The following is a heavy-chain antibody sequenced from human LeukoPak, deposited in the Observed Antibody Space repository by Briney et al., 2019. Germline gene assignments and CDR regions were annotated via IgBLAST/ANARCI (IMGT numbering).Heavy chain of an antibody. CDR3: ASTRDGYNYEVGY. V-gene: IGHV4-4*09. Sequence: SETLSLTCTVSGGSISSYYWSWIRQPPGKGLEWIGYIYTSGSTNYNPSLKSRVIISVDTSKNQFSLKLSSVTAADTAVYYCASTRDGYNYEVGYWGQGTLVTVSS. CDR1: GGSISSYY. CDR2: IYTSGST. D-gene: IGHD5-24*01. J-gene: IGHJ4*02.